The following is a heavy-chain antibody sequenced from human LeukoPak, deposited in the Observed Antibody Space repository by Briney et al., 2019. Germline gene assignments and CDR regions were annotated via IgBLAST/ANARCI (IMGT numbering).Heavy chain of an antibody. Sequence: GGSLRLSCAASGFTFDDYAMHWVRQAPGKGLEWVSGISWNSGSIGYADSVKGRFTISRDNAKNSLYLQMNSLRAEDTAVYYCARGSSTTEFDYWGQGTLVTVSS. CDR1: GFTFDDYA. V-gene: IGHV3-9*01. J-gene: IGHJ4*02. D-gene: IGHD2-2*01. CDR3: ARGSSTTEFDY. CDR2: ISWNSGSI.